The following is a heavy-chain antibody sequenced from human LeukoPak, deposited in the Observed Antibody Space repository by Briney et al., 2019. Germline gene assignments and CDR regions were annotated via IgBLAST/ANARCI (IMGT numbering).Heavy chain of an antibody. D-gene: IGHD1-1*01. CDR2: TSSDGNIK. CDR3: ARDPVPATARHFDY. Sequence: PGRALRLSCAASGFTLSSYAMHWVRRAPGKGLEWVAVTSSDGNIKYYADAVRGRFTISRDNSKNTLYLQMNSLRGEDTGVYYCARDPVPATARHFDYWGQGTLVTVSS. CDR1: GFTLSSYA. V-gene: IGHV3-30-3*01. J-gene: IGHJ4*02.